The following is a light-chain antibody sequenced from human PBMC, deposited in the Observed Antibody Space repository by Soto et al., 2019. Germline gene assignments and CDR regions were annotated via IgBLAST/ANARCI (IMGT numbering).Light chain of an antibody. CDR2: DVS. V-gene: IGLV2-14*01. Sequence: QSVLTQPASVSGSPGQSITISCTGTSSDVGGYNYVSWCQQHPGKAPKLMIYDVSNRPSRVSNRFSGSKSGNTASLTISGLQAEDEADYYCSSYTSSSTLPYVFGTGTKLTVL. CDR1: SSDVGGYNY. CDR3: SSYTSSSTLPYV. J-gene: IGLJ1*01.